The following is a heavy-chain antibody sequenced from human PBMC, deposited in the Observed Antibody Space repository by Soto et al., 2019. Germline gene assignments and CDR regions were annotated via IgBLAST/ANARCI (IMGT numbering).Heavy chain of an antibody. CDR3: ARDPNIVATMGSIYSSSGMDT. Sequence: GGSLSLSCAASGFTFSSYWMSWVRQAPGKGLEWVANIKQDGSEKYYVDSVKGRFTISRDNAKNSLYLQMNSLRAEDTAVYYCARDPNIVATMGSIYSSSGMDTWCQGATLTVSS. CDR2: IKQDGSEK. V-gene: IGHV3-7*01. J-gene: IGHJ6*02. CDR1: GFTFSSYW. D-gene: IGHD5-12*01.